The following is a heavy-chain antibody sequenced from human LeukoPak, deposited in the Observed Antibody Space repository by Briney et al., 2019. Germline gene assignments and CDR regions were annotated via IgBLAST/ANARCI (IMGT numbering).Heavy chain of an antibody. CDR2: IIPIFGTA. V-gene: IGHV1-69*05. D-gene: IGHD2-15*01. CDR1: GGTFSSYV. J-gene: IGHJ4*02. Sequence: SVKDSCKASGGTFSSYVISWVRQAPGQGVEWMGRIIPIFGTANYAQKFQGNVTSTTDESTSTAYMELSSLRSEDTAVYYCARDQSHCSGGSCYLQPNPFDYWGQGTLVTVSS. CDR3: ARDQSHCSGGSCYLQPNPFDY.